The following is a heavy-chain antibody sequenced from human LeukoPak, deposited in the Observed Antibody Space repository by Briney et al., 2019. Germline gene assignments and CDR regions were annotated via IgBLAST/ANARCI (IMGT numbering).Heavy chain of an antibody. CDR1: GGSISSGGYY. Sequence: PSETLSLTCTVSGGSISSGGYYWSWIRQHPGKGLERIGYIYYSGSTYYNPPLKSRVTISVDTSKNQFSLKLSSVTAADTAVYYCARFSYDFWSGYGYYFDYWGQGTLVTVSS. CDR2: IYYSGST. V-gene: IGHV4-31*03. CDR3: ARFSYDFWSGYGYYFDY. D-gene: IGHD3-3*01. J-gene: IGHJ4*02.